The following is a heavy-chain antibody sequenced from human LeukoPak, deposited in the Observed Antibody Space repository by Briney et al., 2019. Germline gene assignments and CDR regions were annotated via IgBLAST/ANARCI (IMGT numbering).Heavy chain of an antibody. V-gene: IGHV3-74*01. CDR2: INSDVSRS. D-gene: IGHD1-7*01. J-gene: IGHJ4*02. CDR3: ASTFRISGTTYYH. CDR1: GFTFSSFC. Sequence: GGSLRLSCAASGFTFSSFCMHWVRQVPGKGLVWVSHINSDVSRSTYADPVKGRFPISRNTAEKTVYLQMNSLRAEDTAVYYCASTFRISGTTYYHWGQGTLVTVSS.